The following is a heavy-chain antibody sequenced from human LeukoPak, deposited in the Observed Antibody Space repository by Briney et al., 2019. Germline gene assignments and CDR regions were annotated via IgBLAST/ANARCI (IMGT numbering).Heavy chain of an antibody. CDR1: GGSISSGGYY. CDR3: ARVVRGSSWYYYYMDV. CDR2: IYYSGST. Sequence: SETLSLTCTVSGGSISSGGYYWSWIRQHPGKGLEWIGYIYYSGSTYYNPSLKSRVTISVDTSKNQFSLKLSSVTAADTGVYYCARVVRGSSWYYYYMDVWGKGTTVTVSS. V-gene: IGHV4-31*03. D-gene: IGHD6-13*01. J-gene: IGHJ6*03.